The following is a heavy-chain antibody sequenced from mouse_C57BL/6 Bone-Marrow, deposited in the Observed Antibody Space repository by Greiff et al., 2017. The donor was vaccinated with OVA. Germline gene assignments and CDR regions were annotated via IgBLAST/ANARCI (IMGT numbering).Heavy chain of an antibody. V-gene: IGHV5-6*01. CDR1: GFTFSSYG. J-gene: IGHJ3*01. CDR2: ISSGGSYT. Sequence: DVQLVESGGDLVKPGGSLKLSCAASGFTFSSYGMSWVRQTPDKRLEWVATISSGGSYTYYPDSVKGRFTISRDNAKNTLYLQMSSLKSEDTAMYYCARRYYYGSSYGFAYWGQGTLVTVSA. CDR3: ARRYYYGSSYGFAY. D-gene: IGHD1-1*01.